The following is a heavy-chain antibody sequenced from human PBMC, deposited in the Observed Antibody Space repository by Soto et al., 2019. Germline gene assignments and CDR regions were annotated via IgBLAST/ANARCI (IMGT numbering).Heavy chain of an antibody. V-gene: IGHV4-34*01. CDR2: INHIGGT. D-gene: IGHD6-19*01. J-gene: IGHJ1*01. CDR1: GGSFSGYY. CDR3: SRWGGYSSAY. Sequence: PSETLSLTCGVHGGSFSGYYWSWIRQPPGKGLEWIGEINHIGGTNYNPSLKSRVTISVDRSKNQFSLKLSSVTAADTALYYCSRWGGYSSAYWGQGILVTVSS.